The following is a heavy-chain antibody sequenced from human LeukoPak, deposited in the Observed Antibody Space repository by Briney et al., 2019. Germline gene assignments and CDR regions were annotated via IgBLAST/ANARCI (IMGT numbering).Heavy chain of an antibody. D-gene: IGHD6-13*01. CDR2: INPNSGGT. CDR3: ARPPQLIAAAGTYNWFDS. Sequence: GASVKVSCKASGYTFTDYHMHWVRQAPGQGLEWMGWINPNSGGTNYAQKFQGRVTMTRDTSISTAYMELSRLRSDDTAVYYCARPPQLIAAAGTYNWFDSWGQGTLVTVSS. V-gene: IGHV1-2*02. CDR1: GYTFTDYH. J-gene: IGHJ5*01.